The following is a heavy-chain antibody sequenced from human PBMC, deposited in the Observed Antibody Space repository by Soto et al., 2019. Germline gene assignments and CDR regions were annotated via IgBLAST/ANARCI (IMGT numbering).Heavy chain of an antibody. CDR3: ATDQSWGFYYDSSARRPFDI. D-gene: IGHD3-22*01. J-gene: IGHJ3*02. V-gene: IGHV1-24*01. CDR1: GYTLTELS. Sequence: GASVKVSCKVSGYTLTELSMHWVRQAPGKGLEWMGGFDPEDGETIYAQKFQGRVTMTEDTSTDTAYMELSSLRSEDTAVYYCATDQSWGFYYDSSARRPFDIWGQGTMVTVS. CDR2: FDPEDGET.